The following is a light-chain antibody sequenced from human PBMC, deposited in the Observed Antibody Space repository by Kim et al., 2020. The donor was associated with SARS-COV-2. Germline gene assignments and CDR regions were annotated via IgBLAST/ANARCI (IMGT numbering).Light chain of an antibody. J-gene: IGLJ2*01. CDR1: TSDIGSNY. CDR3: AAWDDSLSGYLA. Sequence: QRGDISCSGSTSDIGSNYVCWYQQPPGAAPKLLIYSEDQRPSGVPDRFSGSKSGTSASLAISDLRSEDEAIYYCAAWDDSLSGYLAFGGGTQLTVL. V-gene: IGLV1-47*02. CDR2: SED.